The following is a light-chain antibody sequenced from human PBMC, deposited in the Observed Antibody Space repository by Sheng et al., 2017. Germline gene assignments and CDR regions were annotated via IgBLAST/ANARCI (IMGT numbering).Light chain of an antibody. CDR2: KIS. Sequence: DIQMTQSPSTLSASVGDRVTITCRASQSTNSWLAWYQQKPGKAPKLLIYKISNLESGVPSRFSGSGSGTEFTLTISSLQPDDFATYYCQQYNTYPITFGQGTRLEIK. CDR3: QQYNTYPIT. J-gene: IGKJ5*01. V-gene: IGKV1-5*03. CDR1: QSTNSW.